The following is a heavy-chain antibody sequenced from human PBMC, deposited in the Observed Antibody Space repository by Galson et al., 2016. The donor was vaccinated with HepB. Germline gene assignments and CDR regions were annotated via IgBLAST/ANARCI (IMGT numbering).Heavy chain of an antibody. CDR3: VRGGSWYCWGTDC. V-gene: IGHV3-30*04. Sequence: SLRLSCAASGFTFSSFAMHWVRQAPRKGLEWVAVTSYDGTNKDYADSVKGRFTISRDNSKDPLYLQMNGLRAEDTAMYYCVRGGSWYCWGTDCWGQGTLVTVSS. CDR2: TSYDGTNK. D-gene: IGHD6-13*01. J-gene: IGHJ4*02. CDR1: GFTFSSFA.